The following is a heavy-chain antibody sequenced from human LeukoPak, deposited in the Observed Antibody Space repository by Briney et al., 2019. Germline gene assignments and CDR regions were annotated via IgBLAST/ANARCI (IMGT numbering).Heavy chain of an antibody. Sequence: VASVKVSCKASGYTFTGYYMHWVRQATGQGLEWMGWMNPNSGNTGYAQKFQGRVTMTRNTSISTAYMELSSLRSEDTAVYYCARGDYGDYVDYWGQGTLVTVSS. V-gene: IGHV1-8*02. CDR3: ARGDYGDYVDY. J-gene: IGHJ4*02. CDR1: GYTFTGYY. CDR2: MNPNSGNT. D-gene: IGHD4-17*01.